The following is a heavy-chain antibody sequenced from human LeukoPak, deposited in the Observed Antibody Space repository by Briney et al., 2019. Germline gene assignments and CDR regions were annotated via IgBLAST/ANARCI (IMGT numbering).Heavy chain of an antibody. D-gene: IGHD2/OR15-2a*01. J-gene: IGHJ4*02. Sequence: GGSLRLSCAASGFTVSNNYMSWVRQAPGKGLEWVSVIYSGGSTYYADSVKGRFTISRDNSMNTLYLQMNSLRAEDSAMYYCAGSTTGMYYFDYWGQGTLVTVSS. CDR2: IYSGGST. V-gene: IGHV3-53*01. CDR3: AGSTTGMYYFDY. CDR1: GFTVSNNY.